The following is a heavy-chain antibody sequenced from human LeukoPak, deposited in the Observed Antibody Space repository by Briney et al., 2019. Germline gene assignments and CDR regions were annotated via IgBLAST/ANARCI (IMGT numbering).Heavy chain of an antibody. D-gene: IGHD7-27*01. CDR1: GGSISSGGYY. V-gene: IGHV4-30-2*01. CDR3: ARDAGDAFDI. J-gene: IGHJ3*02. Sequence: SETLSLTCTVSGGSISSGGYYWSWIRQPPGKGLEWIGYIYHSGSTYYNPSLKSRVTISVDRSKNQFSLKLSSVTAAATAVYYCARDAGDAFDIWGQGTMVTVSS. CDR2: IYHSGST.